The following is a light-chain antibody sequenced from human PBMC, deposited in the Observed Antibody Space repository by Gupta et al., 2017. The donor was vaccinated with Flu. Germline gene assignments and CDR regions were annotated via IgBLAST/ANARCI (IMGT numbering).Light chain of an antibody. J-gene: IGKJ2*01. CDR3: QQYNNWPPT. CDR2: DAS. Sequence: IVMTQSPATLSVSPGERATLSCRASQSVSSNVAWYQQKPGQAPRLLIYDASTRATGIPARFSGSGSGTEFTLTISRLQSEDFAVYYCQQYNNWPPTFGQGTKLEIK. V-gene: IGKV3-15*01. CDR1: QSVSSN.